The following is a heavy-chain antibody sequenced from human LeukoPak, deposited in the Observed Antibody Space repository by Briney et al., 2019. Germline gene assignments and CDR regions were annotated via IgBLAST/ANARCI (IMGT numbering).Heavy chain of an antibody. CDR3: ARDHSFDY. V-gene: IGHV3-7*01. CDR1: GLTFSSYW. J-gene: IGHJ4*02. Sequence: GGSLRLSCAASGLTFSSYWLSWVRQAPGKGLEWVANIKEDGSEKDYVDSVKGRFTISRDNAKNSLYLQMNSLRAEDTAVYYCARDHSFDYWGQGTLVTVSS. CDR2: IKEDGSEK.